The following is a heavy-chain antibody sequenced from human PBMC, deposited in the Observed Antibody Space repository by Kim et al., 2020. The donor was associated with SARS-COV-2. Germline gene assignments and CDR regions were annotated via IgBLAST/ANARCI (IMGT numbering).Heavy chain of an antibody. J-gene: IGHJ6*02. V-gene: IGHV4-30-4*05. CDR2: YSGNT. Sequence: YSGNTNYNPSLQSRFTMSADTSKNQFSLNLRSVTAADTAIYYCTRGSPPMFWGQGTTVTVSS. CDR3: TRGSPPMF. D-gene: IGHD3-10*02.